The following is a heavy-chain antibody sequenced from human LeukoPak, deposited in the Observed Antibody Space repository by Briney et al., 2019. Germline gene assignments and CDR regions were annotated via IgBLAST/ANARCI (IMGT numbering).Heavy chain of an antibody. CDR1: GFTFSDYY. Sequence: GGSLRLSCAASGFTFSDYYMSWIRQAPGKGLEWVSYISSSGSTIYYADSVKGRFTISRDNAKSSLYLQMNSLRAEDTAVYYCARPSYPDDYYYYYGMDVWGQGTTVTVSS. CDR3: ARPSYPDDYYYYYGMDV. CDR2: ISSSGSTI. V-gene: IGHV3-11*01. J-gene: IGHJ6*02. D-gene: IGHD1-14*01.